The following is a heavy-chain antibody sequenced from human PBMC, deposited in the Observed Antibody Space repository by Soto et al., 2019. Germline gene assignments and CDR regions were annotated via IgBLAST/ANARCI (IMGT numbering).Heavy chain of an antibody. D-gene: IGHD4-17*01. CDR3: EKDREILRGGYFDY. Sequence: EVQLLESGGGLVQPGGSLRLSCAASGLTFSSYAMSWVRQAPGKGLEWVSAISGSGGSTYYADSVKGRFTISRDNSKNTLYLQMNSLRAEDTAGYYCEKDREILRGGYFDYWGQGTLVTVSS. CDR1: GLTFSSYA. V-gene: IGHV3-23*01. J-gene: IGHJ4*02. CDR2: ISGSGGST.